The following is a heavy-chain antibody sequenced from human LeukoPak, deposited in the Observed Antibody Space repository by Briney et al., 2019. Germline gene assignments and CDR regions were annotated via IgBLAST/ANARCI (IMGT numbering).Heavy chain of an antibody. CDR2: IKQDGSEK. D-gene: IGHD2-2*01. CDR1: GFTFSSYW. CDR3: ARDTYCTRTSCYLGATFDP. J-gene: IGHJ5*02. Sequence: SGGSLRLSCAASGFTFSSYWMSWVRQAPGKGLEWVANIKQDGSEKYYVDSVKGRFTISRDNSKNTLYLQMNSLRAEDTAVYYCARDTYCTRTSCYLGATFDPWGQGTLVTVSS. V-gene: IGHV3-7*01.